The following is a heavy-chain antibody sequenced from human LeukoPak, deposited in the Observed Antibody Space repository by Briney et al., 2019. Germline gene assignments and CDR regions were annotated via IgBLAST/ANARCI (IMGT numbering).Heavy chain of an antibody. D-gene: IGHD3-16*01. CDR3: ASAYTYVRLGDH. J-gene: IGHJ4*02. V-gene: IGHV3-74*01. Sequence: PGGSLRLSCAVSGLSFSNYWMHWVRQAPGQGLVWVARTNLHGTAVDYAGSVKGRFTISRDNAKNTLFLQMNSLRSEDTAVYYCASAYTYVRLGDHWGQGTLVTVSS. CDR2: TNLHGTAV. CDR1: GLSFSNYW.